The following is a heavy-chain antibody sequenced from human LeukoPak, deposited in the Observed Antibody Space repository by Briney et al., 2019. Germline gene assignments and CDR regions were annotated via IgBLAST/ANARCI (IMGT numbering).Heavy chain of an antibody. CDR1: GGSISSGSYY. D-gene: IGHD4-23*01. V-gene: IGHV4-61*02. Sequence: SQTLSLTCTVSGGSISSGSYYWSWLRQPAGTGLEWIGRIYTSGSTNYNPSLKGRVTITVDTSKNQFSLKLSSVTAADTAVYYCARDPYGGNSAFRPSNAFDIWGQGTMVTVSS. CDR2: IYTSGST. CDR3: ARDPYGGNSAFRPSNAFDI. J-gene: IGHJ3*02.